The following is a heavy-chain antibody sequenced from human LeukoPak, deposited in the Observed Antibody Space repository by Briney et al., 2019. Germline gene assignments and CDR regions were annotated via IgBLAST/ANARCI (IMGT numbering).Heavy chain of an antibody. CDR2: INHSGST. J-gene: IGHJ4*02. D-gene: IGHD1-14*01. CDR3: ARDTGVRPRVAHFDY. CDR1: GGSFSGYY. V-gene: IGHV4-34*01. Sequence: PSETLSLTCAVYGGSFSGYYWSWIRQPPGKGLEWIGEINHSGSTNYNPSLKSRVTISVDTSKNQFSLQLNSVTPEDTAVYYCARDTGVRPRVAHFDYWGQGTLVTVSS.